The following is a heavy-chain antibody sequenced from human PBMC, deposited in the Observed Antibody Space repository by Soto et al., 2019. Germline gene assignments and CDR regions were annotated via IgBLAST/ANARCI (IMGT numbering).Heavy chain of an antibody. CDR3: ARDLLLWVGELGYYYYGMDV. CDR1: GFTFSKYG. J-gene: IGHJ6*02. V-gene: IGHV3-33*01. CDR2: IWYDGSKK. Sequence: PWGSLRLSCAVSGFTFSKYGMHWVRQAPGKGLEWVAVIWYDGSKKYYADSVKGRFTISRANSKNTLNLQMDSLRAEDTAMYYCARDLLLWVGELGYYYYGMDVWGQGTTVTVFS. D-gene: IGHD3-10*01.